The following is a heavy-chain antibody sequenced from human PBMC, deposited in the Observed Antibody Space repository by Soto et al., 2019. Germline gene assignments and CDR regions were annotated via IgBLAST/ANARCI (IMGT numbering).Heavy chain of an antibody. Sequence: PGGSLRLSCAASGFTFDDYAMHWVRQAPGKGLEWVSGISWNSGSIGHADSVKGRFTISRDNAKNSLYLQMNSLRAEDTALYYCAKDSEQWLVRGSDAFDIWGQGTMVTVSS. V-gene: IGHV3-9*01. D-gene: IGHD6-19*01. CDR1: GFTFDDYA. CDR2: ISWNSGSI. J-gene: IGHJ3*02. CDR3: AKDSEQWLVRGSDAFDI.